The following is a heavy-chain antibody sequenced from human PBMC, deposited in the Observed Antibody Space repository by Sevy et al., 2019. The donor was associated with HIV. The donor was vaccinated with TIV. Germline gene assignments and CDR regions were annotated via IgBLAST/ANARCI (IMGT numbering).Heavy chain of an antibody. CDR1: GFTFTDYW. Sequence: GESLKISCKTSGFTFTDYWIGWVRQMPGKGLEWMGIISAGDSDSRYSPSFRGQVTISADKSTSTAYLQWSSLKASDTPMYYCARSRGDFLPPYYFQYYGMDVWGQWTTVTVSS. J-gene: IGHJ6*02. CDR3: ARSRGDFLPPYYFQYYGMDV. V-gene: IGHV5-51*01. CDR2: ISAGDSDS. D-gene: IGHD3-10*01.